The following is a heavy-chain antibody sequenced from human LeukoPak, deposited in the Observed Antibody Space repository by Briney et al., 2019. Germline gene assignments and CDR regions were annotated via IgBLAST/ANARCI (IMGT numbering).Heavy chain of an antibody. D-gene: IGHD6-19*01. Sequence: SETLSLTCDVYGGSFSGYYWSWIRQPPGKGLEWIGSIYYSGSTYYNPSLKSRVTISIDTSKNQFSLKLSSVTAADTAVYYCARTSSSGLVGGYYFDYWGQGTLVTVSS. CDR2: IYYSGST. CDR1: GGSFSGYY. V-gene: IGHV4-34*01. CDR3: ARTSSSGLVGGYYFDY. J-gene: IGHJ4*02.